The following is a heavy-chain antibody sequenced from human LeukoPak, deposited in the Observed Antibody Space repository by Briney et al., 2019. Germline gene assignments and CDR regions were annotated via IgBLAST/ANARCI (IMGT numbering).Heavy chain of an antibody. J-gene: IGHJ4*02. Sequence: GGSLRLSCAVSGFNVSSNYLNWVRQAPGKGPEWVSVTYSGGSTYYADSVKGRFTISRDNSKNTLYLRMNSLRAEDTAVYHCARVDSRTAQFDYWGQGTLVTVSS. V-gene: IGHV3-66*01. D-gene: IGHD6-13*01. CDR3: ARVDSRTAQFDY. CDR1: GFNVSSNY. CDR2: TYSGGST.